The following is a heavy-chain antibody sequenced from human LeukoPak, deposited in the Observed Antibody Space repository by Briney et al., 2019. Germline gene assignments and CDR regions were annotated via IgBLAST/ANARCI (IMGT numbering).Heavy chain of an antibody. J-gene: IGHJ4*02. V-gene: IGHV4-61*02. D-gene: IGHD1-1*01. Sequence: SQTLSLTCTVSGGSISSGSYFWNWIRQPAGKGLEWIGRISTGGSTNYNPSLKGRVTISLDTSKNQISLRLSSVTAADTAVYYCARKEYGNSKFDYWGQGTLVTVSS. CDR1: GGSISSGSYF. CDR3: ARKEYGNSKFDY. CDR2: ISTGGST.